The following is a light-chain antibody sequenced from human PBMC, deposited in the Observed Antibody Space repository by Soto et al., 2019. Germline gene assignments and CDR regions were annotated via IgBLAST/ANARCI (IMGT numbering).Light chain of an antibody. V-gene: IGKV1-6*01. CDR3: LQDYCDSWT. Sequence: QMTQSPSSLSASVGEKIIITCRASRDVGSDVSWYQQKPGQAPKLLIYAASNLYTVVPSRFSGSRSGTEFTLTISSLQPEDFASYYCLQDYCDSWTFGQGTKVEIE. J-gene: IGKJ1*01. CDR1: RDVGSD. CDR2: AAS.